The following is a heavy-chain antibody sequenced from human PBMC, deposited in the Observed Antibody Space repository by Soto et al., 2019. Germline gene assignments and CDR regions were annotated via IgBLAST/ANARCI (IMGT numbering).Heavy chain of an antibody. CDR1: GGSISSGDYY. D-gene: IGHD1-26*01. J-gene: IGHJ5*02. CDR2: IYYSGST. CDR3: VRHAREDSPGLYSWFDP. V-gene: IGHV4-30-4*01. Sequence: SETLSLTCTVSGGSISSGDYYWSWIRQPPGKGLEWIGYIYYSGSTYYNPSLKSRVTISLDTSKNQFSLKLSSVTAADTAVYYCVRHAREDSPGLYSWFDPWGQGTLVTVSS.